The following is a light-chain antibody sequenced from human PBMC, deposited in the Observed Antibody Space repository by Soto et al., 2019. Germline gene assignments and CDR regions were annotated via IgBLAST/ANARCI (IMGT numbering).Light chain of an antibody. V-gene: IGLV1-44*01. CDR3: AAWYDSLNGFV. CDR2: SNN. J-gene: IGLJ1*01. Sequence: QSVMTQAPSASGTPGQRVTISCSGSSSNIGSNTVNWYQQLPTTAPKLLIYSNNQRPSGVPDRFSASKSGTSASLDISGLQSEYEADYYCAAWYDSLNGFVFGTGTKVTVL. CDR1: SSNIGSNT.